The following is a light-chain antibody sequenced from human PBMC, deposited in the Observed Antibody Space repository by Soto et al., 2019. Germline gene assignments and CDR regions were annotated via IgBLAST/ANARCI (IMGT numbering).Light chain of an antibody. CDR1: QSVGSN. CDR2: GAS. V-gene: IGKV3-15*01. Sequence: EIVMTQSAATLSVSPGERATLSCRPSQSVGSNLAWYQQKPGQAPRLLIYGASTRATGIPARFSGSGSGTEFTLTISSLQSEDFAVYYCQQYNVWPLTFGGGIKVEIE. CDR3: QQYNVWPLT. J-gene: IGKJ4*01.